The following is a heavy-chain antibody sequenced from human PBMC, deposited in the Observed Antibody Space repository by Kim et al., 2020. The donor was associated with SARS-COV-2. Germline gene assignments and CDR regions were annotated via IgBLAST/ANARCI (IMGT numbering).Heavy chain of an antibody. D-gene: IGHD1-26*01. J-gene: IGHJ4*02. CDR3: AKVRGRGSYWMFDY. Sequence: VKGRLTISRDKSKNTLYRRMNSLRAEDTAVYYCAKVRGRGSYWMFDYWGQGTLVTVSS. V-gene: IGHV3-23*01.